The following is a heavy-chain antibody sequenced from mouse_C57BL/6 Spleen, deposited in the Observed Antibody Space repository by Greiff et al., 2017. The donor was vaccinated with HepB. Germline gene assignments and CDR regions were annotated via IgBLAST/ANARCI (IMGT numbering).Heavy chain of an antibody. V-gene: IGHV1-76*01. CDR2: IYPGSGNT. D-gene: IGHD2-1*01. Sequence: QVQLKQSGAELVRPGASVKLSCKASGYTFTDYYINWVKQRPGQGLEWIARIYPGSGNTYYNEKFKGKATLTAEKSSSTAYMQLSSLTSEDSAVYFCARSYGNYVAMDYWGQGTSVTVSS. CDR3: ARSYGNYVAMDY. CDR1: GYTFTDYY. J-gene: IGHJ4*01.